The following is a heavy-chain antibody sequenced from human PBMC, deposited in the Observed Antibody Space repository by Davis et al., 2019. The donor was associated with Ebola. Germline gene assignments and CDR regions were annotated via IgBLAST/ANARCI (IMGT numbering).Heavy chain of an antibody. J-gene: IGHJ4*02. Sequence: GESLKISCAASGFTFSSYWMHWVRQAPGKGLVWVSRINSDESSTSYADSVKGRFTISRDNAKNTLYLQMNSLRAEDTAVYYCARGSSKYSSSSPENDYWGQGTLVTVSS. CDR1: GFTFSSYW. D-gene: IGHD6-6*01. V-gene: IGHV3-74*01. CDR3: ARGSSKYSSSSPENDY. CDR2: INSDESST.